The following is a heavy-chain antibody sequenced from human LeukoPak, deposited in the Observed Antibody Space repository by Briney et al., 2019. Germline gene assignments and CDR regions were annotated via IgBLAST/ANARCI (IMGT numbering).Heavy chain of an antibody. D-gene: IGHD2-21*01. J-gene: IGHJ4*02. CDR1: GFTFSLPA. Sequence: RAGRSLRLSCAASGFTFSLPAMTWVRHPPGNGLDRVATVSNSGAATYYADSVKGQFSISRDNTKNTVSLEKSNLRTDDTAISYCAKEAFRPALLDFSGQGSLVTVSS. CDR3: AKEAFRPALLDF. CDR2: VSNSGAAT. V-gene: IGHV3-23*01.